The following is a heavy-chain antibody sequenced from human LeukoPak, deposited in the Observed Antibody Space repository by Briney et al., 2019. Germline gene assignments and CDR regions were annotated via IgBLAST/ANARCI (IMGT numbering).Heavy chain of an antibody. V-gene: IGHV4-39*01. Sequence: SETLSLTCTVSGGSIIGSTSYWGWIRQPPGKGLDWIGIINYSGSAYYNPSLRSRVTISVDTSKNQFSLKLNSVTASDTAVYYCARGYDYWGQGTLVTVSS. CDR2: INYSGSA. CDR3: ARGYDY. J-gene: IGHJ4*02. D-gene: IGHD3-22*01. CDR1: GGSIIGSTSY.